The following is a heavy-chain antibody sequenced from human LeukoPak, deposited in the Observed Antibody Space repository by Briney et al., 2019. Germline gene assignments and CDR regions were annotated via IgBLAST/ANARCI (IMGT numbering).Heavy chain of an antibody. D-gene: IGHD1-14*01. V-gene: IGHV4-61*02. CDR1: GGSISSGSYY. Sequence: SQTLSLTCTVSGGSISSGSYYWSWIRQPAGKGLEWIGRIYTSGSTNYNPSLKSRVTMSVDTSKNQFSLKLSSVTAADTAVYYCAKEGREFDSTGSRYFYYYMDVWGKGTTVTVSS. J-gene: IGHJ6*03. CDR2: IYTSGST. CDR3: AKEGREFDSTGSRYFYYYMDV.